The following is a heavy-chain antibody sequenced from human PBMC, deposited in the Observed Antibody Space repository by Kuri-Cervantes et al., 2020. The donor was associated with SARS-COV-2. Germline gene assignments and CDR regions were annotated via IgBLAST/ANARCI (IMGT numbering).Heavy chain of an antibody. Sequence: ETLSLTCAASGFTFSSYAMSWVRQAPGKGLEWVSAISGSGGSTYYADSVKGRFTISRDNSKNTLYLQMNSLRAEDTAVYYCAKDLRPAPFLDAFDIWGQGTMVTVSS. CDR2: ISGSGGST. V-gene: IGHV3-23*01. CDR3: AKDLRPAPFLDAFDI. CDR1: GFTFSSYA. J-gene: IGHJ3*02. D-gene: IGHD2-2*01.